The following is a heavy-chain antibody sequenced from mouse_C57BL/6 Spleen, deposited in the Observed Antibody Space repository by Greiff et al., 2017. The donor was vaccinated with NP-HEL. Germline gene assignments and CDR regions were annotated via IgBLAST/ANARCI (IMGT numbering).Heavy chain of an antibody. J-gene: IGHJ3*01. CDR1: GFTFSSYA. D-gene: IGHD1-1*01. V-gene: IGHV5-4*01. Sequence: EVQLVESGGGLVKPGGSLKLSCAASGFTFSSYAMSWVRQTPVKRLEWVATISDGGSYTYYPDNVKGRFTISRDNAKNNLYLQMSHLKSEDTAMDYCARGGTNTPWFAYWGQGTLVTVSA. CDR2: ISDGGSYT. CDR3: ARGGTNTPWFAY.